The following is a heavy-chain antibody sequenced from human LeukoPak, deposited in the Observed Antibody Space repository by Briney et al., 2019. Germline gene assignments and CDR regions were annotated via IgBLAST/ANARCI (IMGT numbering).Heavy chain of an antibody. CDR3: AAGVILWFGEHNAFDI. Sequence: GTSVKVSCKASGFTFTSSAMQWVRQARGQRLEWIGWIVVGSGNTNYAQKFQERVTITRDMSTSTAYMELSSLGSEDTAVYYCAAGVILWFGEHNAFDIWGQGTLVTVSS. CDR1: GFTFTSSA. J-gene: IGHJ4*02. CDR2: IVVGSGNT. D-gene: IGHD3-10*01. V-gene: IGHV1-58*02.